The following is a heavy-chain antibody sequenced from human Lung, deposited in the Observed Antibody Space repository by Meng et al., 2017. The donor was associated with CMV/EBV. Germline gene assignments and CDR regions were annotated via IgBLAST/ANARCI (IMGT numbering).Heavy chain of an antibody. Sequence: GESLKLXCAASGFIFDDYAMHWVRQAPGQGLEWVSGISWNSGSIGYADSVKGRFTVSRDNAKNSLYLQMNSLRAEDTALYYCAKDISFYILGFFDYWGQGXMVTASS. V-gene: IGHV3-9*01. CDR1: GFIFDDYA. J-gene: IGHJ4*03. CDR2: ISWNSGSI. CDR3: AKDISFYILGFFDY. D-gene: IGHD5/OR15-5a*01.